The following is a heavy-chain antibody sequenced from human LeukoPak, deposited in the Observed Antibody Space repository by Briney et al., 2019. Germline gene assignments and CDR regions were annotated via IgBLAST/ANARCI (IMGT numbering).Heavy chain of an antibody. CDR3: ARDHEYYYGSGSYYPGGCDY. CDR1: GYTFTGYY. V-gene: IGHV1-2*02. J-gene: IGHJ4*02. Sequence: ASVKVSFKASGYTFTGYYMHWVRQAPGQGLEWMGWINPNSGGTNYAQKFQGRVTMTRDTSISTAYMELSRLRSDDTAVYYCARDHEYYYGSGSYYPGGCDYWGQGTLVTVSS. CDR2: INPNSGGT. D-gene: IGHD3-10*01.